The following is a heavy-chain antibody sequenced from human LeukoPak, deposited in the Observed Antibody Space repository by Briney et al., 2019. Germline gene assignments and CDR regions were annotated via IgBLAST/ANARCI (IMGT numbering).Heavy chain of an antibody. CDR3: ASTPGGYQLLFGYYYYGMDV. CDR2: INPSGGST. CDR1: GYTFTSYY. D-gene: IGHD2-2*01. V-gene: IGHV1-46*01. Sequence: GASVKVSCKASGYTFTSYYMHWVRQAPGQGLEWMGIINPSGGSTSYAQKFQGRVTMTRDTSTSTVYMELRCLRSDDTAVYYCASTPGGYQLLFGYYYYGMDVWGQGTTVTVSS. J-gene: IGHJ6*02.